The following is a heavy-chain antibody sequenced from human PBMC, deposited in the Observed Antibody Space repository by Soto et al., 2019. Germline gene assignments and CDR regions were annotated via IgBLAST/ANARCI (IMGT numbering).Heavy chain of an antibody. Sequence: GGSLRLSCVASGFTFSSYGMHWVRQAPGKGLEWVALISHDGSNKYYADSVKGRFIISRDNSKNTLYLQMNSQTAEDPAVYYFAKSMSSRSPCSSINYYYYAMDVWGQGTTVTVSS. D-gene: IGHD1-20*01. CDR3: AKSMSSRSPCSSINYYYYAMDV. V-gene: IGHV3-30*18. CDR2: ISHDGSNK. CDR1: GFTFSSYG. J-gene: IGHJ6*02.